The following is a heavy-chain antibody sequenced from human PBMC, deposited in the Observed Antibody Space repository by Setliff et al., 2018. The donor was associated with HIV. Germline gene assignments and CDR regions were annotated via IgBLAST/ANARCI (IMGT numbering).Heavy chain of an antibody. CDR1: GGSITSTTYY. J-gene: IGHJ4*02. Sequence: LSLTCTVSGGSITSTTYYWGWIRQPPGKGLEWIGTIHYTGNTYHNPSLKSRVTISVEASKNQISLKLTAVTAADSAVYYCAREGDGIDFWGQGTLVTVSS. V-gene: IGHV4-39*02. CDR3: AREGDGIDF. CDR2: IHYTGNT. D-gene: IGHD2-21*02.